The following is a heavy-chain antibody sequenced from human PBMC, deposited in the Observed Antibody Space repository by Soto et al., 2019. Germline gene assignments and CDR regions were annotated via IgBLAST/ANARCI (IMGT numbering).Heavy chain of an antibody. V-gene: IGHV3-23*01. Sequence: GGSLRLSCAASGFTFSSYAMKWVRQAPGKGLEWVSLIGESGTPTYYADSVKGRFTISRDNSGNTLFLEMNSLRAEDTSVYYCAKDAGIAARHLGGNCYYYMDVWGKGTTVTVSS. CDR1: GFTFSSYA. CDR2: IGESGTPT. D-gene: IGHD6-6*01. J-gene: IGHJ6*03. CDR3: AKDAGIAARHLGGNCYYYMDV.